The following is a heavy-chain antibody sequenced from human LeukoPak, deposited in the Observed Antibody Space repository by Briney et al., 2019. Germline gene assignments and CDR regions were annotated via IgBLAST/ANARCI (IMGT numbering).Heavy chain of an antibody. V-gene: IGHV3-53*01. D-gene: IGHD6-19*01. CDR1: GFTVSSNY. J-gene: IGHJ1*01. Sequence: GGSLRLSCAASGFTVSSNYMSWVRQAPGKGLEWVSVIYSGGSTYYADSVKGRFTISRDNSKNTLYLQMNSLRAEDTAVYYCAKSRQWLVLEYFQHWGQGTLVTVSS. CDR3: AKSRQWLVLEYFQH. CDR2: IYSGGST.